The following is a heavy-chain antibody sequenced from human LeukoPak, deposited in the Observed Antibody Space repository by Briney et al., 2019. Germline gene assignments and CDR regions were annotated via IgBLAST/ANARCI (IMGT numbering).Heavy chain of an antibody. J-gene: IGHJ4*02. D-gene: IGHD3-22*01. CDR1: GFTFSSYT. CDR2: VSGSGGST. V-gene: IGHV3-23*01. CDR3: ARSATTSGYTIGDFDS. Sequence: GGSLRLSRAAPGFTFSSYTMSWVRQAPGKGLECVSAVSGSGGSTYYTNSVKGRFTISRDNSKNTLYLQMNSLRAEDTAVYYCARSATTSGYTIGDFDSWGQGTLVTVSS.